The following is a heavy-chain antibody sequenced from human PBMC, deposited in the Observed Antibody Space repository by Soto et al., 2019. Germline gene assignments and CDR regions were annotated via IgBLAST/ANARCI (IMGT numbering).Heavy chain of an antibody. CDR2: ISSSGSTI. CDR3: ARACGGITILGVVIPGQTDDAFDI. J-gene: IGHJ3*02. Sequence: EVQLVESGGGLVQPGGSLRLSCAASGFTYSSYEMNWVRQAPGKGLEWVSYISSSGSTIYYADSVKGRFTISRDNAKNSLYLQMNSLRAEDTAVYYCARACGGITILGVVIPGQTDDAFDIWGQGTMVTVSS. V-gene: IGHV3-48*03. D-gene: IGHD3-3*01. CDR1: GFTYSSYE.